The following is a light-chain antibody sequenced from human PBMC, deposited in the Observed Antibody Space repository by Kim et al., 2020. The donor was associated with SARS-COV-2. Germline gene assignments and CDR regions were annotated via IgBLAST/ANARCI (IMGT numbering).Light chain of an antibody. J-gene: IGLJ1*01. CDR3: NSRDSSGYFYV. CDR2: GKN. CDR1: SLRNYY. V-gene: IGLV3-19*01. Sequence: SSELTQDPAVSVALGQTVRITCQGDSLRNYYASWYHQKPGQAPVLVIYGKNNRPSGIPDRFSGSSSGNTASLTITGAQAEDEADYYCNSRDSSGYFYVFGTGTKVTVL.